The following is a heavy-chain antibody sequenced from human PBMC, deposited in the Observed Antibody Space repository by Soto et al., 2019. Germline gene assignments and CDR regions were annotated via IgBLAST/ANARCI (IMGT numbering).Heavy chain of an antibody. V-gene: IGHV1-69*13. D-gene: IGHD6-19*01. CDR2: IIPIFGTA. J-gene: IGHJ4*02. CDR1: GGTFSSYA. CDR3: ARGIAVAGTVDY. Sequence: GASVKVSCKASGGTFSSYAISWVLQAPGQGLEWMGGIIPIFGTANYAQKFQGRVTITADESTSTAYMELSSLRSEDTAVYYCARGIAVAGTVDYWGQGTLVTVSS.